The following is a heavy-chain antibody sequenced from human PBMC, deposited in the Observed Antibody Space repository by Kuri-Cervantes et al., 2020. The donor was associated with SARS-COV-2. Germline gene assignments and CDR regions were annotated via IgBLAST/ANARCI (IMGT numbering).Heavy chain of an antibody. CDR2: IYYSGST. CDR3: ARGGDPMIANLRH. D-gene: IGHD3-22*01. CDR1: GGSFSGYY. V-gene: IGHV4-34*01. Sequence: SQTLSLTCAVYGGSFSGYYWSWIRQPPGKGLEWIGSIYYSGSTYYNPSLKSRVTISVDTSKNQFSLKLSSVTAADTAVYYCARGGDPMIANLRHWGQGTLVTVSS. J-gene: IGHJ1*01.